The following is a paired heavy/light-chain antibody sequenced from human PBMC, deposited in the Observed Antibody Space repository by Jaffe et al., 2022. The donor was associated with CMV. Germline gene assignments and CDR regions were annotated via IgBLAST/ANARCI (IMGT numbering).Heavy chain of an antibody. CDR2: IYPVDSDT. D-gene: IGHD5-12*01. CDR1: GYTFTNYW. CDR3: ARHWLHRGADTGFFDF. Sequence: EVQLAQPGAEVKKPGESLKISCKGSGYTFTNYWIGWVRQMPGKGLEWMGIIYPVDSDTRYNPSLQGQVSISVDKSINTAYLHWSSLKASDTALYYCARHWLHRGADTGFFDFWGQGTLVTVSS. J-gene: IGHJ4*02. V-gene: IGHV5-51*01.
Light chain of an antibody. CDR2: DAA. CDR3: QQYNGWTT. J-gene: IGKJ4*01. CDR1: QSVSGS. V-gene: IGKV3-15*01. Sequence: EIMMTQSPATLSVSPGERATLSCRASQSVSGSLAWYQQKPGQAPRLLIYDAATRATGVPARFSGTGSGTEFTLTISSLQSEDFAVYYCQQYNGWTTFGGGTKVEI.